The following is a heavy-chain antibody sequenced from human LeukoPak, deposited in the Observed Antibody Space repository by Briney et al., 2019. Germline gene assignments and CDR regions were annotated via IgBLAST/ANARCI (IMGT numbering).Heavy chain of an antibody. CDR3: ARLDEYGSGSYSDY. D-gene: IGHD3-10*01. Sequence: SVKVSCKASGGTFTSYAISWVRQAPGQGLELMGRIIPILGIANYAQKFQGRVTIIADKSTSTAYMELSSLRSEDTAVYYCARLDEYGSGSYSDYWGQGTLVTVSS. V-gene: IGHV1-69*10. CDR2: IIPILGIA. J-gene: IGHJ4*02. CDR1: GGTFTSYA.